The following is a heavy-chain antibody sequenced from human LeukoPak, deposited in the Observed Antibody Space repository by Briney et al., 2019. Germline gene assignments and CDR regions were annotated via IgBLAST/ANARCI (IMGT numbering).Heavy chain of an antibody. CDR2: IYASGST. D-gene: IGHD2-2*01. V-gene: IGHV4-4*07. CDR3: ARDRWDIVVEPAADWYFDL. Sequence: SETLSLTGTASGGSISYNYWSWIRQPAGKGLEWIGRIYASGSTNYNPSLKSRVTVSVDTSKNQFSLKLNSVTAADTAVYYCARDRWDIVVEPAADWYFDLWGRGTLVIVSS. CDR1: GGSISYNY. J-gene: IGHJ2*01.